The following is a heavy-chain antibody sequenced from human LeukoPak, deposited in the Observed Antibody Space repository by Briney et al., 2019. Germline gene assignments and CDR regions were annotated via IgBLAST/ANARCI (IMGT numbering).Heavy chain of an antibody. CDR3: ARQEVGAKGNFDY. Sequence: SETLSLTCTVSGGSISSSSYYWGWIRQPPGKGLEWIGSIYYSGSTYYNPSLKSRVTISVDTSKNQFSLKLSSVTAADTAVYYCARQEVGAKGNFDYWGQGTLVTVSS. CDR2: IYYSGST. D-gene: IGHD1-26*01. CDR1: GGSISSSSYY. V-gene: IGHV4-39*01. J-gene: IGHJ4*02.